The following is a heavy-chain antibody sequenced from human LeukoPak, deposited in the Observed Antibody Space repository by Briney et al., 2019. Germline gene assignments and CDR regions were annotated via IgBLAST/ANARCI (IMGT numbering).Heavy chain of an antibody. Sequence: SETLSLTCTVSGGSISSYYWSWIRQPPGKGLEWIGYIYYSGSTNYNPSLKSRVTISVDTSKNQFSLRLSSVTAADTAVYYCARDSSSIDAFDIWGQGTMVTVSS. CDR2: IYYSGST. V-gene: IGHV4-59*01. CDR3: ARDSSSIDAFDI. D-gene: IGHD6-19*01. CDR1: GGSISSYY. J-gene: IGHJ3*02.